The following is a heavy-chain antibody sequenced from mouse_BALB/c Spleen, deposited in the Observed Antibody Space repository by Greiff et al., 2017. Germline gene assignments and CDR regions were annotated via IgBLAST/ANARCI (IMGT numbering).Heavy chain of an antibody. Sequence: QVQLQQPGAELVKPGASVKLSCKASGYTFTSYWMHWVKQRPGQGLEWIGEINPSNGRTNYNEKFKSKATLTVDKSSSTAYMQLSSLTSEDSAVYYCARCGNYNYFDYWGQGTTRTVSS. V-gene: IGHV1S81*02. CDR3: ARCGNYNYFDY. CDR2: INPSNGRT. J-gene: IGHJ2*01. CDR1: GYTFTSYW. D-gene: IGHD2-1*01.